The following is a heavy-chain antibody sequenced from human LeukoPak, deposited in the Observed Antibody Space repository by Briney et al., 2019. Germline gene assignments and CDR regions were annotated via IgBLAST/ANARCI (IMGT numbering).Heavy chain of an antibody. CDR1: GFTFTNSW. CDR2: ISPDGSNT. D-gene: IGHD6-13*01. J-gene: IGHJ4*02. V-gene: IGHV3-74*03. CDR3: STSPSFGSSWYQFNY. Sequence: PGGSLRLSCVASGFTFTNSWMHWVRQGPGKGLVWISRISPDGSNTKYADSVKGRLTISRDNAKNTLYLQMNSPRVEDTAVYYCSTSPSFGSSWYQFNYWGQGTLVTVSS.